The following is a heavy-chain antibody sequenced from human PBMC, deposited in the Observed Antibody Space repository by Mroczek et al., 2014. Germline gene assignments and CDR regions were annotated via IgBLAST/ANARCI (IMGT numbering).Heavy chain of an antibody. V-gene: IGHV3-33*01. CDR2: IWYDGSNK. CDR3: AAFPDIVVVPAVPFDY. CDR1: GFTFSSYG. D-gene: IGHD2-2*01. J-gene: IGHJ4*02. Sequence: SGGGRGPASGGPSRLSCAASGFTFSSYGMHWVRQAPGKGLEWVAVIWYDGSNKYYADSVKGRFTISRDNSKNTLYLQMNSLRAEDTAVYYCAAFPDIVVVPAVPFDYWGQGTLVTVSS.